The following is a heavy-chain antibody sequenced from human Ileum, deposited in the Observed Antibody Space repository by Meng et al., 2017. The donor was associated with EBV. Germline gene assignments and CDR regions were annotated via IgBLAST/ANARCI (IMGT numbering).Heavy chain of an antibody. V-gene: IGHV4-61*08. CDR3: ARDGYSSGSD. CDR1: GGSVSSGGNY. D-gene: IGHD6-19*01. CDR2: IYNSGST. Sequence: QVRLQEPGPGLGKPSELPSLICSVSGGSVSSGGNYWSWIRQPPGKGLEWIGYIYNSGSTNYNPSLKSRVTISVDTSKNQFSLKLSSVTAADTAVYYCARDGYSSGSDWGQGTLVTVSS. J-gene: IGHJ4*02.